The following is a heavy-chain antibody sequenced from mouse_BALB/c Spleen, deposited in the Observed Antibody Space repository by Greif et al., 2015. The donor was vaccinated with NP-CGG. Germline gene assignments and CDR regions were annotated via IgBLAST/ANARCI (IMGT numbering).Heavy chain of an antibody. CDR3: GRLDYATDY. V-gene: IGHV1S41*01. CDR1: GYTFTSFW. CDR2: IAPGSGNI. Sequence: DLVKPGASVKLSCKASGYTFTSFWINWIKQRPGQGLEWIGRIAPGSGNIYYNEMFKGKATLTVDTSSSTAYIQLSSLSSEDSAVYFCGRLDYATDYWGQGIAVTVSS. J-gene: IGHJ4*01.